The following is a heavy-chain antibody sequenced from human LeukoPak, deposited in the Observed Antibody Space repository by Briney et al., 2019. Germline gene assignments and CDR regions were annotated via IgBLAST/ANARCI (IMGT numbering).Heavy chain of an antibody. V-gene: IGHV3-30*19. CDR3: ARDLRLWDLDF. J-gene: IGHJ4*02. CDR2: ISFDASNK. D-gene: IGHD5-18*01. CDR1: GFTFSSYG. Sequence: GGSLRLSCAASGFTFSSYGMHWVRQAPGKGLEWVAVISFDASNKYYADSVKGRFTISRDNSKNTLYLQMNSLRAEDTAVYYCARDLRLWDLDFWGQGTLVTVSS.